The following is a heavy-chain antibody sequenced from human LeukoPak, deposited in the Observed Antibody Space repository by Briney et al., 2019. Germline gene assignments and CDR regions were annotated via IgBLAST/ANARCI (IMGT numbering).Heavy chain of an antibody. CDR3: ARVYDILTRDAFDI. CDR2: INHSGST. V-gene: IGHV4-34*01. J-gene: IGHJ3*02. CDR1: GGSFSGYY. D-gene: IGHD3-9*01. Sequence: SETLSLTCAVYGGSFSGYYCSWIRQPPGKGLEWIGEINHSGSTNYNPSLKSRVTISVDTSKNQFSLKLSSVTAADTAVYYCARVYDILTRDAFDIWGQGTMVTVSS.